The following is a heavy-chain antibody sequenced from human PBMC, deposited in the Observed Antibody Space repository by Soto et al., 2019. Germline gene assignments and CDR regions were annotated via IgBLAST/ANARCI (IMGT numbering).Heavy chain of an antibody. J-gene: IGHJ3*02. CDR1: GGSISSSSYC. CDR2: IYYSGST. D-gene: IGHD6-13*01. Sequence: PSETLSLTCTVSGGSISSSSYCWGWIRQPPGKGLEGIGSIYYSGSTYYNPSLKSPITISVDTSKNQFSLKLSSVTAADTAVYYCVRRIAAAGTRRPLDIWGQGTMVNVSS. CDR3: VRRIAAAGTRRPLDI. V-gene: IGHV4-39*01.